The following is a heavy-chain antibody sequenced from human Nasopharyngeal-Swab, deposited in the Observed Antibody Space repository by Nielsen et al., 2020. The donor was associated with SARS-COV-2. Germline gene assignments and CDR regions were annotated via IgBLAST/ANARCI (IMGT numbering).Heavy chain of an antibody. CDR1: GYTFTSYY. V-gene: IGHV1-46*01. Sequence: ASEKVSCKASGYTFTSYYMHWVRQAPGQGLEWMGIINPSGGSTSYAQKFQGRVTMTRDTSTSTVYMELSSLRSEDTAVYYCARGSGDYDTRAPYYYYGMDVWGQGTTVTVSS. D-gene: IGHD4-17*01. J-gene: IGHJ6*02. CDR2: INPSGGST. CDR3: ARGSGDYDTRAPYYYYGMDV.